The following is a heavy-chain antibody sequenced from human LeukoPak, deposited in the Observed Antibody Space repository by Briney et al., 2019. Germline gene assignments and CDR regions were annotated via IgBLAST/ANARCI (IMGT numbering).Heavy chain of an antibody. V-gene: IGHV3-23*01. CDR1: GFTFSSYG. CDR2: ISGSGGST. J-gene: IGHJ6*03. Sequence: GGSLRLSCGASGFTFSSYGMNWVRLAPEKGLEWVSTISGSGGSTFYPDSVKGRFTISRDNSKNTLYLQMNSLRAEDTAIYYCAKGKKLAARPYYMDVWGKGTTVTVSS. CDR3: AKGKKLAARPYYMDV. D-gene: IGHD6-6*01.